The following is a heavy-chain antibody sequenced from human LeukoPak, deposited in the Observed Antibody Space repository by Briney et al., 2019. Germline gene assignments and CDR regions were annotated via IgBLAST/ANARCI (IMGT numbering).Heavy chain of an antibody. Sequence: SETLSLTCTVSGGSISSYYWSWIRQPAGKGLEWIGCIYTSGSPNYNPSLKSRVTMSVDTSKNQFSLKLSSVTAADTAVYYCARDNAGDYVGSSFDYWGQGTLVTVSS. CDR2: IYTSGSP. D-gene: IGHD4-17*01. CDR3: ARDNAGDYVGSSFDY. V-gene: IGHV4-4*07. CDR1: GGSISSYY. J-gene: IGHJ4*02.